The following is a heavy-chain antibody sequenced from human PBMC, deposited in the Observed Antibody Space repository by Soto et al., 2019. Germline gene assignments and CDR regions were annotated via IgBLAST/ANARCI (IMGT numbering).Heavy chain of an antibody. CDR1: GGTFSSYA. J-gene: IGHJ4*02. Sequence: SVKVSCKASGGTFSSYAISWVRQAPGQGLEWMGGIIPIFGTANYAQKFQGRVTITADESPSTAYMELSSLRSEDTAVYYCARGALAMTTRSFFDYWGQGTRVTVS. V-gene: IGHV1-69*13. CDR2: IIPIFGTA. CDR3: ARGALAMTTRSFFDY. D-gene: IGHD4-4*01.